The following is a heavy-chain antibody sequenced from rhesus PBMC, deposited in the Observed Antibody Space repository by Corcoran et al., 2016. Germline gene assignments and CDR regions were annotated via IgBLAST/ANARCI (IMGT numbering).Heavy chain of an antibody. CDR2: ISNGGGST. V-gene: IGHV3S5*01. Sequence: VQLVESGGGLVQPGGSLRLSCAASGFTFSSYGMSWVRQAPGKGLEWVSYISNGGGSTYYADSVKGRFTISRDNSMNTLSLQMNSLRAEDTAVYYCAKPYGLDSWGQGVVVTVSS. J-gene: IGHJ6*01. CDR1: GFTFSSYG. CDR3: AKPYGLDS.